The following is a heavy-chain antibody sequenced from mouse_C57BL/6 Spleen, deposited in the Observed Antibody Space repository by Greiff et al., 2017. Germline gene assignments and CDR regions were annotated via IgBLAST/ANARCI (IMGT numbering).Heavy chain of an antibody. V-gene: IGHV1-26*01. Sequence: EVQLQQSGPELVKPGASVKISCTASGYKFTDSYMHWVKQSHGQSLEWIGDINPNNGGTSYNQKFQGKATLTADKSSSTAYLELRSLTSEYSAVYYCARRNYYDDHSYAMDYWGQGTSVTVSS. CDR2: INPNNGGT. D-gene: IGHD2-13*01. CDR3: ARRNYYDDHSYAMDY. J-gene: IGHJ4*01. CDR1: GYKFTDSY.